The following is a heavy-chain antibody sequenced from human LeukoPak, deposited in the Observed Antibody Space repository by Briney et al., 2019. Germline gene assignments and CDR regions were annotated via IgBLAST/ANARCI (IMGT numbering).Heavy chain of an antibody. V-gene: IGHV3-23*01. Sequence: GGSLRLPCAASGFTFSSYAMSWVRQAPGKGLEWVSAISGSGGSTYYADSVKGRFTISRDNSKNTLYLQMNSLRAEDTAVYYCAKDLNGGYSYGLFDYWGQGTLVTVSS. CDR3: AKDLNGGYSYGLFDY. J-gene: IGHJ4*02. D-gene: IGHD5-18*01. CDR1: GFTFSSYA. CDR2: ISGSGGST.